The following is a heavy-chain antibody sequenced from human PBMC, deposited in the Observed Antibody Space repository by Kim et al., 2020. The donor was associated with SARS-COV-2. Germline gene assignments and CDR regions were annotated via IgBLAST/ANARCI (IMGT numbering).Heavy chain of an antibody. J-gene: IGHJ4*02. D-gene: IGHD1-1*01. CDR2: IKEDGSDK. CDR1: GFTFSTYW. CDR3: ARGWVRLEY. V-gene: IGHV3-7*01. Sequence: GGSLRLSCAASGFTFSTYWMSWIRQAPGKGLEWVASIKEDGSDKYYVDSVKGRFTISRDNAKNSLYLQMNSLGAEDTNVFYCARGWVRLEYWGQGTQVTVSS.